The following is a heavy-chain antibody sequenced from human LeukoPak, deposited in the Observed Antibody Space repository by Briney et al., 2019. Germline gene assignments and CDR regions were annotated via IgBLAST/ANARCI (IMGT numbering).Heavy chain of an antibody. Sequence: PGGALRLSCAASGFTFDDYAMHWVRQAPEKGLEWVSLIRGDGGSTYYADPVKGRFTISRDNSKNSLYLQMNSLRTEDTALYYCAKVLGYYDSSGYYQEGGFDYWGQGTLVTVFS. CDR2: IRGDGGST. CDR3: AKVLGYYDSSGYYQEGGFDY. CDR1: GFTFDDYA. V-gene: IGHV3-43*02. J-gene: IGHJ4*02. D-gene: IGHD3-22*01.